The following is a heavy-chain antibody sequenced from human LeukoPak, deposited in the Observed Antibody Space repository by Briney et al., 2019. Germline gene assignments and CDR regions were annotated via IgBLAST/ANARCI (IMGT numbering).Heavy chain of an antibody. Sequence: PGRSLRLSCAASGFTFSSYAMRWVRQAPGKGLEWVAVISYDGSNKYYADSVKGRFTISRDNSKNTLYLQMNSLRAEDTAVYYCAREGQDTMIVVVIPFDYWGQGTLVTVSS. CDR3: AREGQDTMIVVVIPFDY. V-gene: IGHV3-30*04. CDR2: ISYDGSNK. J-gene: IGHJ4*02. D-gene: IGHD3-22*01. CDR1: GFTFSSYA.